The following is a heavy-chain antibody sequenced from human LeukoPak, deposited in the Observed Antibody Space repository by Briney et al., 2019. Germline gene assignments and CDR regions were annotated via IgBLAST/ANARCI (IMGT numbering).Heavy chain of an antibody. CDR3: AKTMVRGVIGPNWFDP. J-gene: IGHJ5*02. D-gene: IGHD3-10*01. Sequence: GGSLRLSCAASGFTFSSYAMSWVRQAPGKGLEWDTAISGDGASTYYADSVKGRFTFSRDNSKNTLYLQMNSLRAEDTAVYYCAKTMVRGVIGPNWFDPWGQGTLVTVSS. CDR1: GFTFSSYA. CDR2: ISGDGAST. V-gene: IGHV3-23*01.